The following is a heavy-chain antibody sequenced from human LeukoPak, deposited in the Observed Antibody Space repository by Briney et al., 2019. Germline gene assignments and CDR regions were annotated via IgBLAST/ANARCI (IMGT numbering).Heavy chain of an antibody. D-gene: IGHD6-13*01. J-gene: IGHJ4*02. CDR3: ARTGIVAADPYCFDY. CDR1: GFTFSSYA. V-gene: IGHV3-23*01. Sequence: GGSLRLSCAASGFTFSSYAMSWVRQAPGKGLEWVSVISGSGGSTYYADSVKGRFTIARDNSKNTLYLQMNSLRAEDTAVYYCARTGIVAADPYCFDYWGQGTLVTVSS. CDR2: ISGSGGST.